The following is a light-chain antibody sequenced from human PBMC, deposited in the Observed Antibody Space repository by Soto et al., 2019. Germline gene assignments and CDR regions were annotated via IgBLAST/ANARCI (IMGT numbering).Light chain of an antibody. CDR2: DVS. Sequence: QCVLSEPASGLGSPGRSVTISGTGSSSDVGGYNYVSWYQQHPGKAPKLMIYDVSNRPSGVSNRFYGSKSRNTASLTISGPQAEDDADYYCRPYTPRSTLYVFGTGTKVTVL. V-gene: IGLV2-14*01. J-gene: IGLJ1*01. CDR3: RPYTPRSTLYV. CDR1: SSDVGGYNY.